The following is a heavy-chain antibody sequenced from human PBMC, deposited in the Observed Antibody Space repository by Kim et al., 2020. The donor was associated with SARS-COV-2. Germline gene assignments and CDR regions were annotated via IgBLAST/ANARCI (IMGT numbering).Heavy chain of an antibody. V-gene: IGHV3-9*01. J-gene: IGHJ3*02. D-gene: IGHD2-15*01. Sequence: GGSLRLSCAASGFTFGDYAMHWVRQAPGKGLEWVSGISWNSGSIYYADSVKGRFIIARDNAKNSLFLQMDSLRLEDTALYYCAKALCSGGICIYAFHIWGQGTMVTVSS. CDR1: GFTFGDYA. CDR3: AKALCSGGICIYAFHI. CDR2: ISWNSGSI.